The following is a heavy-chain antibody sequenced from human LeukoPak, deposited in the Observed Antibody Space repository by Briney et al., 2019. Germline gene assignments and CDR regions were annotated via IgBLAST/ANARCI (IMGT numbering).Heavy chain of an antibody. D-gene: IGHD3-10*01. V-gene: IGHV3-15*01. CDR1: GFTFSNAY. CDR2: IKNKKDGGTT. J-gene: IGHJ6*02. CDR3: TTDRGV. Sequence: GGSLRLSCAASGFTFSNAYMTWVRQAPGKGLEWVGRIKNKKDGGTTDYAAPVKGRFTISRDDSKNTLYLQMNSLKTEDTAVYYCTTDRGVWGQGTTVTVSS.